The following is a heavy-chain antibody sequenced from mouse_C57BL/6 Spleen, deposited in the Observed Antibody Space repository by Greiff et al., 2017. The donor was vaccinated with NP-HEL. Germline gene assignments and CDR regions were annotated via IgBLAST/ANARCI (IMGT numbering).Heavy chain of an antibody. Sequence: VQLQQSGAELVRPGTSVKVSCKASGYAFTNYLIEWVKQRPGQGLEWIGVINPGSGGTNYNEKFKGKATLTADKSSSTAYMQLSSLTSEDSAVYFLTRSGGYPYYFDYWGQGTTLTVSS. CDR3: TRSGGYPYYFDY. V-gene: IGHV1-54*01. CDR1: GYAFTNYL. D-gene: IGHD2-2*01. CDR2: INPGSGGT. J-gene: IGHJ2*01.